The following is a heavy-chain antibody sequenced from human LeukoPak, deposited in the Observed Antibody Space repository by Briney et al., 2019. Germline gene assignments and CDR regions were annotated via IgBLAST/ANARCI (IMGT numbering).Heavy chain of an antibody. D-gene: IGHD6-13*01. CDR2: IRHSGST. CDR3: ARRGSWTYYYAMDV. V-gene: IGHV4-34*01. J-gene: IGHJ6*02. CDR1: GGSFNDYY. Sequence: SETLSLTCDVSGGSFNDYYWSWIRQAPGKGLEWIGEIRHSGSTNYNPSLKGRVTVSVDTSKNQFSLRLTSVTAADMAVYYCARRGSWTYYYAMDVWGQGTTVTVSS.